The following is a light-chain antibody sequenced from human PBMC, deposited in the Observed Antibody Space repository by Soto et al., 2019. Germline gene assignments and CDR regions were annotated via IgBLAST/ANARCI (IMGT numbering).Light chain of an antibody. CDR3: MQALQTPRT. CDR1: QSLLHSNGYNY. Sequence: DIVMTQSPLSLPVTPGEPASISCRSSQSLLHSNGYNYLDWYLQKPGQSPQLLIYLAYNRASGVTDRFSGRGSGPDFTLKISRVEAEDVGVYYCMQALQTPRTFGQGTKVEIK. J-gene: IGKJ1*01. V-gene: IGKV2-28*01. CDR2: LAY.